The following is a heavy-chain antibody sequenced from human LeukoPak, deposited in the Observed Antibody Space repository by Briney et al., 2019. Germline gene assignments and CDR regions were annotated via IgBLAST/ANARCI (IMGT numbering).Heavy chain of an antibody. Sequence: ASVKVSCKASGYTFTSYGISWVRQAPGQGLEWMGWISAYNGNTNYAQKLQGRVTMTTGTSTSTAYVELRSLRSDDSAVYYCARPASPLGYCSGGSCYDYFDYWGQGTLVTVSS. CDR1: GYTFTSYG. V-gene: IGHV1-18*01. CDR2: ISAYNGNT. CDR3: ARPASPLGYCSGGSCYDYFDY. D-gene: IGHD2-15*01. J-gene: IGHJ4*02.